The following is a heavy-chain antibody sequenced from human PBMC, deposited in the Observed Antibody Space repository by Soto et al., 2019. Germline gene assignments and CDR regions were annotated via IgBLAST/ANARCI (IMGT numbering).Heavy chain of an antibody. CDR3: AKAVHCGGDCYYFDY. V-gene: IGHV3-9*01. J-gene: IGHJ4*02. D-gene: IGHD2-21*02. CDR1: GFTFDDYA. Sequence: PGGSLRLSCAASGFTFDDYAMHWVRQAPGKGLEWVSGISWNSGSIGYADSVKGRFTISRDNAKNSLYLQMNSLRAEDTALYYCAKAVHCGGDCYYFDYWGQGTLVNVSS. CDR2: ISWNSGSI.